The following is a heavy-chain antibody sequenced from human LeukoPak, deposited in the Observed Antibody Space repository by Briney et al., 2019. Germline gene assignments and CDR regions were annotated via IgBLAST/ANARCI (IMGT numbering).Heavy chain of an antibody. J-gene: IGHJ4*02. CDR1: GFTFDDCA. D-gene: IGHD3-22*01. CDR2: ISGDGGST. Sequence: GGSVTLSCSASGFTFDDCAMHWLRQAPGKGLEWVSLISGDGGSTYYADSVKGRFTISRDNSKNSLYLQMNSLRTEDTALYYCAKEYYDSSGYPDYWGQGTLVTVSS. CDR3: AKEYYDSSGYPDY. V-gene: IGHV3-43*02.